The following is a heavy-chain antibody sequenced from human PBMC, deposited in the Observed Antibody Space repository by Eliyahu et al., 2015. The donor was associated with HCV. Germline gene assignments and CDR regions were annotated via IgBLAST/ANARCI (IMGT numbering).Heavy chain of an antibody. CDR2: ISSTSSYI. CDR1: GFSXSGYS. Sequence: EVQLVESGGGLVXPGGSLRXSXATSGFSXSGYSMNWVRQAPGKGLEWVSYISSTSSYIFYAESVKGRFTVSRDNANNSLYLQMNSLRAEDTSVYYCARDRGHSSSSSLDYWGXGILVTVSS. D-gene: IGHD6-6*01. V-gene: IGHV3-21*01. CDR3: ARDRGHSSSSSLDY. J-gene: IGHJ4*02.